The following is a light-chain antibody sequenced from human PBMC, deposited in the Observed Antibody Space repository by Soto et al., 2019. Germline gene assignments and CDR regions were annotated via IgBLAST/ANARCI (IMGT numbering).Light chain of an antibody. V-gene: IGLV1-51*01. J-gene: IGLJ2*01. CDR1: SSNIGNNY. CDR2: DNN. Sequence: QAAVTQPPSVSAAPGQKVTISCSGSSSNIGNNYVSWYQQLPGTAPKLLIYDNNRRPSGIPDRFSDSKSGTSATLGITGLQTGDEADYFCATWDDSLSAVLFGGGTKLTVL. CDR3: ATWDDSLSAVL.